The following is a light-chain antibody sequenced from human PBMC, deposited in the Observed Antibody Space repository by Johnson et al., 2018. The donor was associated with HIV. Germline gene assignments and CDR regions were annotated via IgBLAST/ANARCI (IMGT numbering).Light chain of an antibody. CDR2: ENN. CDR3: GTWDSSLSASYV. J-gene: IGLJ1*01. Sequence: HSVLTQPPSVSAAPGQKVTISCSGSSSDMGNYAVSWYQQLPGTAPKLLIYENNKRPSGIPDRFPGSKSRTSPTLRITGLQTGDEADYYCGTWDSSLSASYVFGTGTKVTVL. CDR1: SSDMGNYA. V-gene: IGLV1-51*02.